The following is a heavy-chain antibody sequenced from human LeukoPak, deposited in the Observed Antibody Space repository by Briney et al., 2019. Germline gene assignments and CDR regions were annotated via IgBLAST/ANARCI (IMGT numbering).Heavy chain of an antibody. J-gene: IGHJ4*02. CDR1: GYTLTELS. D-gene: IGHD5-12*01. CDR3: ATDLATIRKKDY. Sequence: ASVKVSCKVSGYTLTELSMHWVRQAPGKGLEWMGGFDPEDGETIYAQKFQGRVTMTEDTSTDTAYMGLSSLRSEDTAVYYCATDLATIRKKDYWGQGTLVTVSS. V-gene: IGHV1-24*01. CDR2: FDPEDGET.